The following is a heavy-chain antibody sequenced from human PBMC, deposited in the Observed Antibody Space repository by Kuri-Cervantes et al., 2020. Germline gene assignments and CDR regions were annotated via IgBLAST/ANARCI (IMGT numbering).Heavy chain of an antibody. CDR3: ARWGYSDGSSLWDV. D-gene: IGHD5-18*01. V-gene: IGHV4-30-4*08. J-gene: IGHJ6*04. Sequence: SETLSLTCTVSGGSISSGDYYWSWIRQPPGKGLEWIGYIYYSGSTYYNPSLKSRVTISVDTSKNQFSLKLSSATAADTAVYYCARWGYSDGSSLWDVWGKGTTVTVSS. CDR2: IYYSGST. CDR1: GGSISSGDYY.